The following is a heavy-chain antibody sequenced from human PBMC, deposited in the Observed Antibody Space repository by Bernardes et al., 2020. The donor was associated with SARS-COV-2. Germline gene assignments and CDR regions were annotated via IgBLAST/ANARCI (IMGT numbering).Heavy chain of an antibody. V-gene: IGHV4-59*01. CDR1: GGSIRGNY. CDR2: VYDSGST. D-gene: IGHD2-21*02. CDR3: ARALTCGGDCYGYYYYGMDV. J-gene: IGHJ6*02. Sequence: SETLPLTCTVSGGSIRGNYWSWIRQTPGQGLEWIGYVYDSGSTNYNPSLKSRVSISVDTAKNQFSLKLTSVTAADTAVYYCARALTCGGDCYGYYYYGMDVWGQGTTVTVS.